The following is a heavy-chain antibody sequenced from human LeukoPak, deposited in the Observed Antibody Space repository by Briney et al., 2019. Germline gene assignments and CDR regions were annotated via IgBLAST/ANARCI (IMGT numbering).Heavy chain of an antibody. J-gene: IGHJ6*03. CDR1: GGTFRTYG. CDR3: ARVITIGQPPYYFYMDV. D-gene: IGHD3-10*01. Sequence: SVKVSCKASGGTFRTYGVSWVRQAPGQGLEWMVGIIPIFGGTSYAQKLQDRVTITADESTTVAYMDLSSLRFEDTAVYYCARVITIGQPPYYFYMDVWGKGTTVTVSS. V-gene: IGHV1-69*13. CDR2: IIPIFGGT.